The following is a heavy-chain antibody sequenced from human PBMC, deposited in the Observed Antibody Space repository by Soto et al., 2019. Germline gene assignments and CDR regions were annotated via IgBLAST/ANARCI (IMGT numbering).Heavy chain of an antibody. D-gene: IGHD3-10*01. CDR3: ARDRDASPGLMDV. J-gene: IGHJ6*02. CDR2: ISYDGSNK. Sequence: GGSLRLSCAASGFTFSSYAMHWVRQAPGKGLEWVAVISYDGSNKYYADSVKGRFTISRDNSKNTLYLQMNSLRAGDTAVYYCARDRDASPGLMDVWGQGTTVTVSS. CDR1: GFTFSSYA. V-gene: IGHV3-30-3*01.